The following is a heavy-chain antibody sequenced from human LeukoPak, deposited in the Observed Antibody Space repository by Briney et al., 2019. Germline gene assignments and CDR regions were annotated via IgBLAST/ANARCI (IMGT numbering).Heavy chain of an antibody. Sequence: SETLSLTCAVYGGSFSGYYWSWIRQPPGKGLEWIGEINHSGSTNYNPSLKSRVTISVDTSKNQFSLKLSSVTAADTAVYYCARDRLKGIDYWGQGTLVTVSS. CDR2: INHSGST. CDR1: GGSFSGYY. V-gene: IGHV4-34*01. D-gene: IGHD3-10*01. CDR3: ARDRLKGIDY. J-gene: IGHJ4*02.